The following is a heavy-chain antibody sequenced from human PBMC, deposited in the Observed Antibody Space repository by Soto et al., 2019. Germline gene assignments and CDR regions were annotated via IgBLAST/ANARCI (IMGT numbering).Heavy chain of an antibody. CDR3: ARCTAMVIDY. D-gene: IGHD5-18*01. V-gene: IGHV4-39*07. J-gene: IGHJ4*02. CDR2: IYYSGST. Sequence: SETLSLTCTVSGGSISSSSYYWGWIRQPPGKGLEWIGYIYYSGSTNYNPSLKSRVTISVDTSKNQFSLKLSSVTAADTAVYYCARCTAMVIDYWGQGTLVTVSS. CDR1: GGSISSSSYY.